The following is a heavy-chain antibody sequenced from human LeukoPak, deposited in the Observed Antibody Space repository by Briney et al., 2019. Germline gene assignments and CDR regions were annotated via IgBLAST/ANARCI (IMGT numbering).Heavy chain of an antibody. J-gene: IGHJ2*01. V-gene: IGHV4-39*07. CDR1: GGSISSSSHY. CDR3: ASSMVRGVIAPPFDL. D-gene: IGHD3-10*01. Sequence: SETLSLTCTVSGGSISSSSHYWGWIRQPPGKGLEWIGSIYYSGSTYYNPSLKSRVTISVDTSKNQFSLKLSSVTAADTAVYYCASSMVRGVIAPPFDLWGRGTLVTVSS. CDR2: IYYSGST.